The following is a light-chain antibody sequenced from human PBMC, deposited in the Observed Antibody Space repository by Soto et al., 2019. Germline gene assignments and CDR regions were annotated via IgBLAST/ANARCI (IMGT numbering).Light chain of an antibody. CDR2: EVS. J-gene: IGLJ2*01. V-gene: IGLV2-18*02. Sequence: QSALTQPPSVSGSPGQSVTISCTGTSSDVVSYNRVSWYQQPPGTAPKLMIYEVSNRPSGVPDRFSGSKSGNTASLTISGLQPEDEADYYCSSFTSDSVVFGGGTKVTVL. CDR1: SSDVVSYNR. CDR3: SSFTSDSVV.